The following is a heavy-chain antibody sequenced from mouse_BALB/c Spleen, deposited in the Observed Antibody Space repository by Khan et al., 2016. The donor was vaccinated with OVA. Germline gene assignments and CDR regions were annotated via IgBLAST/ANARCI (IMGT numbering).Heavy chain of an antibody. J-gene: IGHJ3*01. CDR1: GFTFSSYA. V-gene: IGHV5-9-3*01. CDR2: INSDGTYT. CDR3: ARHNFGPFAY. D-gene: IGHD1-3*01. Sequence: EVELVESGGGLVKPGGSLKLSCAASGFTFSSYAMSWVRQTPEKRLEWVATINSDGTYTYYPDSVKGRFTISRDNAKNTLYLQMSSRRSEYTAMYYCARHNFGPFAYWGQGTLVTVSA.